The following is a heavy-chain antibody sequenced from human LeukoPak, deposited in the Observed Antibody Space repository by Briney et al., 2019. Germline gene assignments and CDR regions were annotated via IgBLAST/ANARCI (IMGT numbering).Heavy chain of an antibody. V-gene: IGHV3-48*04. J-gene: IGHJ4*02. CDR2: ISSSSSTI. D-gene: IGHD1-26*01. CDR3: AREVDSGSYLKLDY. Sequence: GGSLRLSCAASGFTFSSYSMNWVRQAPGRGLEWVSYISSSSSTIYYADSVKGRFTISRDNAKNSLYLQMNSLRAEDTAVYYCAREVDSGSYLKLDYWGQGTLVTVSS. CDR1: GFTFSSYS.